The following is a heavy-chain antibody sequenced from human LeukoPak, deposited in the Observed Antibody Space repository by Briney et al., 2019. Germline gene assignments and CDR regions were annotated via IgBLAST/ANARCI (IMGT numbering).Heavy chain of an antibody. CDR2: MNPNNGNT. CDR1: GYTFTSYD. Sequence: GASVKVSCKASGYTFTSYDINWVRQATGQGLEWMGWMNPNNGNTGYAQKFQGRVTMTRNISISTAYMELSSLRSGDTAVYYCAGDSSGWYHWFDPWGQGTLVTVSS. V-gene: IGHV1-8*01. CDR3: AGDSSGWYHWFDP. J-gene: IGHJ5*02. D-gene: IGHD6-19*01.